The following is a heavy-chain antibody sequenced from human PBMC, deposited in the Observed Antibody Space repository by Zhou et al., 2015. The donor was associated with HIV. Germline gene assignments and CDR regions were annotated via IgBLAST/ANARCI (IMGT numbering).Heavy chain of an antibody. CDR1: GGTFSSYA. V-gene: IGHV1-69*01. D-gene: IGHD4-23*01. CDR2: IIPIFGTA. CDR3: ASGLTTVVTPFQRPFDY. J-gene: IGHJ4*02. Sequence: QLVQSGAEVKKPGSSVKVSCKASGGTFSSYAISWVRQAPGQGLEWMGGIIPIFGTANYAQKFQGRVTITADESTSTAYMELSSLRSEDTAVYYCASGLTTVVTPFQRPFDYWGQGTLVTVSS.